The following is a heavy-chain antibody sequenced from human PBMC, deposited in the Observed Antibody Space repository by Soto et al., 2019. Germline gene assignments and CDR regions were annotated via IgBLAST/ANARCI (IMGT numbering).Heavy chain of an antibody. CDR2: INAANGDT. D-gene: IGHD6-13*01. CDR3: VRRHVSATGIDWFDP. V-gene: IGHV1-3*01. Sequence: ASVKVSCKASGYTFTSYGIHWVRQAPGQRLEWMGWINAANGDTKYSPKFQGRVTITRDTSASTAYMELSSLRSEGTAVYYCVRRHVSATGIDWFDPWGQGTLVTVSS. CDR1: GYTFTSYG. J-gene: IGHJ5*02.